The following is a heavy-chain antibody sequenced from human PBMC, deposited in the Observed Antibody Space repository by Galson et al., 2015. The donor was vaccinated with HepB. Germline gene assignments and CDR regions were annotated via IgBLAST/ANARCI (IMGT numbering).Heavy chain of an antibody. V-gene: IGHV1-18*01. D-gene: IGHD2-2*01. Sequence: SVKVSCKASGYTFTSYGISWVRQAPGQGLEWMGWISAYNGNTNYAQKLQGRVTMTTDTSTSTAYMELRSLRSDDTAVYYCARGPDCSSTSCDYYYYYMDVWGKGTTVTVSS. CDR3: ARGPDCSSTSCDYYYYYMDV. CDR1: GYTFTSYG. J-gene: IGHJ6*03. CDR2: ISAYNGNT.